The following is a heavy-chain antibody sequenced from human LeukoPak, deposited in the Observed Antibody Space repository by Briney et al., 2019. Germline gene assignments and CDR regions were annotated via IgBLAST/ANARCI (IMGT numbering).Heavy chain of an antibody. D-gene: IGHD2-2*01. Sequence: SVKVSSKTSRGTFSSYAISWVRQAPLHGREWMGGIIPIFGTANTAHKFPRRITSTADENTSTAHMELSSLGPDDPAVYYRASGSDCSSTSCYRYYYYYYMDVRGKGTTVTVSS. CDR3: ASGSDCSSTSCYRYYYYYYMDV. CDR1: RGTFSSYA. V-gene: IGHV1-69*13. CDR2: IIPIFGTA. J-gene: IGHJ6*03.